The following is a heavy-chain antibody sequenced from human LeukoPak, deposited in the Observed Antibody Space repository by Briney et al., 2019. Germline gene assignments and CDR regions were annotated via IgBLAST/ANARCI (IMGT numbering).Heavy chain of an antibody. J-gene: IGHJ4*02. CDR2: ISNDGGGT. Sequence: PGGSLRLSCAASGFIFNNYGLVWVRQAPGKRLEWVSAISNDGGGTTYADFVKGRFSVSRDNSKNTLFLQMNSLRAEDTALYYCAKGSSGYFFDLWGQGTLVTVSS. V-gene: IGHV3-23*01. CDR1: GFIFNNYG. CDR3: AKGSSGYFFDL. D-gene: IGHD3-22*01.